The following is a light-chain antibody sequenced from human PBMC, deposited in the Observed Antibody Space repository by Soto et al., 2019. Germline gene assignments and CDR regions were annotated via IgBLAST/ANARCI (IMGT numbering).Light chain of an antibody. V-gene: IGKV1-5*01. J-gene: IGKJ2*01. CDR2: DAS. Sequence: EIQMTQSPSTLSASVGDRVTITCRASQSISTWVAWYQQRPGKAPKVLIYDASNLQSGVPSRFSGSGSGTEFSVTISGLQPDDFASYFCQQYNEYLYTFGQGTMLEIK. CDR1: QSISTW. CDR3: QQYNEYLYT.